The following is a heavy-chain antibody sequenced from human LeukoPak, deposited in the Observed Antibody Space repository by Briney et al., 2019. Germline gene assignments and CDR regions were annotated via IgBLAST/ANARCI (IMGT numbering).Heavy chain of an antibody. D-gene: IGHD6-19*01. CDR2: ISSSGSYI. CDR3: ARSEGIGIAVAGTFCY. J-gene: IGHJ4*02. Sequence: GGSLRLSCAASGFTFSSYEMNWVRQAPGKGLEWVSYISSSGSYIYYADSVKGRFTVSRDNAKNSLYLQMNSLRAEDTAVYYCARSEGIGIAVAGTFCYWGQGTLVTVSA. CDR1: GFTFSSYE. V-gene: IGHV3-21*05.